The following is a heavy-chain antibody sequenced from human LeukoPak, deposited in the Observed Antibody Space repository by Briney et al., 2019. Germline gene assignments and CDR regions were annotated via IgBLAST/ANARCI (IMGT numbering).Heavy chain of an antibody. Sequence: SETLSLTCTVSGGSISSNNYYWGWIRQPPGKGPEWIGNIYYSGSTYYNPSLKSRVTISVDASKNQFSLKLSSVTAADTAVYYCARGEIVLVPPTIEPFDYWGQGTLVTVSS. CDR3: ARGEIVLVPPTIEPFDY. V-gene: IGHV4-39*07. CDR1: GGSISSNNYY. J-gene: IGHJ4*02. D-gene: IGHD2-2*02. CDR2: IYYSGST.